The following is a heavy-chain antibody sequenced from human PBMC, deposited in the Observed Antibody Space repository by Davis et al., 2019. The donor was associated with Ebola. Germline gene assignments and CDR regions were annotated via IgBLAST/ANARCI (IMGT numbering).Heavy chain of an antibody. D-gene: IGHD6-13*01. CDR3: ARGQELAY. Sequence: PGGSLRLSCAASGFSFSNYAMHWVRQAPGKGLEWVAVVSYTGSNTDYADSVKGRFTISRDNSKNTLYLQMSSLRAEDTAVYYCARGQELAYWGQGTLVTVSS. V-gene: IGHV3-30-3*01. CDR2: VSYTGSNT. CDR1: GFSFSNYA. J-gene: IGHJ4*02.